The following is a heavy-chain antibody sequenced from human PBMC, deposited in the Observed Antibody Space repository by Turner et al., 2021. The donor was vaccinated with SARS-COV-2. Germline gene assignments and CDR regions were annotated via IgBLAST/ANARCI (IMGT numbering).Heavy chain of an antibody. V-gene: IGHV4-39*01. CDR1: GDSIGSSSFY. CDR3: VRTPSGSYPHFNF. Sequence: QLQLQESGPGLVKPSETLSLTCTVSGDSIGSSSFYWGWIRQSPGKGLEWIGNFYYSGNTYYNPSLKSRVTISADTSKKQFSLRLTSVTAADTAVYYCVRTPSGSYPHFNFWGQGTLVTVSS. D-gene: IGHD1-26*01. J-gene: IGHJ4*02. CDR2: FYYSGNT.